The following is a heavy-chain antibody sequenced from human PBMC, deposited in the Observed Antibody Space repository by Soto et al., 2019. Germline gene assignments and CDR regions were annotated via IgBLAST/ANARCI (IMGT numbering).Heavy chain of an antibody. D-gene: IGHD5-18*01. J-gene: IGHJ4*02. V-gene: IGHV4-61*01. CDR3: ARDTSMVPRVLSF. CDR1: GGSVSSGSYF. CDR2: IYYTGTT. Sequence: PSETLSLTCTVSGGSVSSGSYFWTWILQPPGKGLEWIGNIYYTGTTTYTPSLKSRVTISRDPSKNQFSLSLSSLTAADTAVYYCARDTSMVPRVLSFWGQGTLVTVSS.